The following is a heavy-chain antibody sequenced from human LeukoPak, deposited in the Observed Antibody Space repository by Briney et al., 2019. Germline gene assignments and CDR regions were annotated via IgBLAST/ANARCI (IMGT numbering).Heavy chain of an antibody. CDR3: AKSPGGGGIAVAGAQYYFDY. Sequence: GGSLRLSCAASGFTFSSYAMSWVRRAPGRGLEWVSAISSGGGGTYYADSVKGRFTISRDNSKNTLYLQMNSLRAEDTAVYYCAKSPGGGGIAVAGAQYYFDYWGQGTLVTVSS. CDR2: ISSGGGGT. V-gene: IGHV3-23*01. J-gene: IGHJ4*02. CDR1: GFTFSSYA. D-gene: IGHD6-19*01.